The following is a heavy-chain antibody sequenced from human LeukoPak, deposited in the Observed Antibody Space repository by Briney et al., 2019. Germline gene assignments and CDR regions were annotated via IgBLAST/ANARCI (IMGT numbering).Heavy chain of an antibody. J-gene: IGHJ4*02. CDR1: GFTFSNYA. Sequence: PGGSLRLSCAASGFTFSNYAKNWVRQAPGKGLEWVSSMSESGDKTDYADSVRGRFTISRDNSQNTLYLQMNSLRAEDTALYYCAKQWVDCWGQGTLVTVSS. V-gene: IGHV3-23*01. D-gene: IGHD1-26*01. CDR3: AKQWVDC. CDR2: MSESGDKT.